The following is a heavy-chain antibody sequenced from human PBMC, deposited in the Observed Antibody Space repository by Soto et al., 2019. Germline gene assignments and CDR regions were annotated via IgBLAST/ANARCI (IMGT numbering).Heavy chain of an antibody. Sequence: GGSLRLSCAASGFTFSSYSMNWVRQAPGKGLEWVSSISSSSSYIYYADSVKGRFTISRDNAKNSLFLQMNSLRAEDTAVYYCAREGVQHGSGPYYYYGMDVWGQGTTVTVSS. CDR1: GFTFSSYS. J-gene: IGHJ6*02. CDR2: ISSSSSYI. D-gene: IGHD3-10*01. V-gene: IGHV3-21*01. CDR3: AREGVQHGSGPYYYYGMDV.